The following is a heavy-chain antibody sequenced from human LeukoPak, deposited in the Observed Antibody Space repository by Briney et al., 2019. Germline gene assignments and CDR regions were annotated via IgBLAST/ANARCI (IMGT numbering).Heavy chain of an antibody. J-gene: IGHJ4*02. Sequence: PSETLSLTCNVSGGSISSGGYYWSWIRQHPGKGLEWIGFISYSGSTYYNPSLNSRVTISVDTSKNQFSLKLSSVTAADAAVYYCARTTYYYDNSAYYPNNFDYWGQGTLVTVSS. CDR1: GGSISSGGYY. CDR3: ARTTYYYDNSAYYPNNFDY. D-gene: IGHD3-22*01. V-gene: IGHV4-31*03. CDR2: ISYSGST.